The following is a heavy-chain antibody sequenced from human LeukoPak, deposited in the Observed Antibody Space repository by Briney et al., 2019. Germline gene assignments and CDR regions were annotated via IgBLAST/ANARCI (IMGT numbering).Heavy chain of an antibody. CDR1: GGSISSYF. CDR2: IYYSGST. J-gene: IGHJ6*02. V-gene: IGHV4-59*01. CDR3: ARGAGNYYFYGMDV. Sequence: SETLSLTCTVSGGSISSYFWSWIRQPPGKGLEWIGHIYYSGSTNYNPSLKSRVTVSVDTSKNQFSLKLGSVTAADTAVYYCARGAGNYYFYGMDVWGQGTTVTVSS.